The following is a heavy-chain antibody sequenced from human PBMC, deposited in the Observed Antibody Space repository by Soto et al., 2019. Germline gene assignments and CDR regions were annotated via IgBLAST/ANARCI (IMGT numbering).Heavy chain of an antibody. CDR3: ARDRPYSSGWPLNKFDP. V-gene: IGHV1-2*02. Sequence: ASVKVSCKASGYTFTGYYMHWVRQSPVQGLEWMGWINPNSGGTNYAQKFQGRVTMTRDTSISTAYMELSRLRSDDTAVYYCARDRPYSSGWPLNKFDPWGQGTLVTVSS. D-gene: IGHD6-19*01. CDR2: INPNSGGT. CDR1: GYTFTGYY. J-gene: IGHJ5*02.